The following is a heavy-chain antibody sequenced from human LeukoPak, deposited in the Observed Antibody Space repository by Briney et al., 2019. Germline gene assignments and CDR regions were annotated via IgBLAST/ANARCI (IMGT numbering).Heavy chain of an antibody. CDR3: AKGGTTMVQGVIIIRDFDY. V-gene: IGHV3-23*01. J-gene: IGHJ4*02. D-gene: IGHD3-10*01. CDR2: ISGSGGST. Sequence: GGSLRLSCAASGFTFSSYAMSWVRQAPGKGLEWVSAISGSGGSTYYADSVKGRFTTSRGNSKNTLYLQMNSLRAEDTAVYYCAKGGTTMVQGVIIIRDFDYWGQGILVTVSS. CDR1: GFTFSSYA.